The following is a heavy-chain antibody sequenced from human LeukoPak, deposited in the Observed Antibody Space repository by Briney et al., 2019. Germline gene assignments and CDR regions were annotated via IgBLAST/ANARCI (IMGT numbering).Heavy chain of an antibody. Sequence: SETLSLTCTVSGDSISGSYLSWFRQPPGKGLEWIGFMFYSGRTNYNPSLRSRVTMSVDSSKNQFSLRLSSLTAADTAVYYCAIRGETGYTFSWYTYWGRGTLVTVSS. V-gene: IGHV4-59*01. J-gene: IGHJ4*02. CDR3: AIRGETGYTFSWYTY. CDR1: GDSISGSY. D-gene: IGHD6-13*01. CDR2: MFYSGRT.